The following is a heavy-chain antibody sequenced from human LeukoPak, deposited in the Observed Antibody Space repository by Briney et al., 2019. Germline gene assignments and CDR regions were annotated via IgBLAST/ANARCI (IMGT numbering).Heavy chain of an antibody. CDR3: VRDYDCRGYYDC. V-gene: IGHV1-46*01. D-gene: IGHD3-22*01. J-gene: IGHJ4*02. CDR1: RYTFTSYY. Sequence: ASVKDSCMASRYTFTSYYMHCVRQTPGQGLEWMGIIKPSGGSTSNAQKLQSRVTITRDTSPSTVYMELSSLRAEDTAVYYAVRDYDCRGYYDCWGQGTLVTVSS. CDR2: IKPSGGST.